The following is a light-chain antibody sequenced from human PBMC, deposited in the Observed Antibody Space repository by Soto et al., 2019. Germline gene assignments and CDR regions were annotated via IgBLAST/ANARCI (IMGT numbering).Light chain of an antibody. Sequence: DIQMTQSPSTLSASVGDRVTITCRASQSINSWLAWYQQKPGKAPKLLIYKASSLESGVPARFSGSGSGTEFTLTISSLQPDDFATYYCQQYNSDFWTFGQGTKVEIK. CDR2: KAS. CDR1: QSINSW. V-gene: IGKV1-5*03. J-gene: IGKJ1*01. CDR3: QQYNSDFWT.